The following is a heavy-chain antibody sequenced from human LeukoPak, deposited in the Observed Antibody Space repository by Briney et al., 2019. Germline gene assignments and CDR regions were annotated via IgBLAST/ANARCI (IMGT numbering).Heavy chain of an antibody. CDR1: GFTFSSYG. V-gene: IGHV3-30*02. J-gene: IGHJ4*02. CDR2: IRYDGSNK. Sequence: GGSLRLSCAASGFTFSSYGMHWVRQAPGKGLEWVAFIRYDGSNKYYADSVKGRFTISRGNSKNTLFLQMNSLRAEDTSMYYCVTDLHGINWYVDWGQGTLVTVSS. CDR3: VTDLHGINWYVD. D-gene: IGHD1-20*01.